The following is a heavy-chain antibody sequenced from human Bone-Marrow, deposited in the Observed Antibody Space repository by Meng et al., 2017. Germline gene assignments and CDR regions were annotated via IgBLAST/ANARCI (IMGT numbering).Heavy chain of an antibody. D-gene: IGHD6-13*01. CDR2: INPNSGGT. CDR3: ARGTYSSSWYYYYYGMNV. Sequence: ASVKVSCKASGYTFTGYYMHWVRQAPGQGLEWVGRINPNSGGTNYAQKFQGRVTMTRDTSISTAYMELSRLRSDDTAVYYCARGTYSSSWYYYYYGMNVWGQGTTVTVSS. CDR1: GYTFTGYY. J-gene: IGHJ6*02. V-gene: IGHV1-2*06.